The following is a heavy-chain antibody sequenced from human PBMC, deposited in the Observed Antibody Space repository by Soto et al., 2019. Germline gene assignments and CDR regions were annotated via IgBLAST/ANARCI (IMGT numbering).Heavy chain of an antibody. CDR1: GFTFSSYA. J-gene: IGHJ6*02. Sequence: PGGSLRLSCAASGFTFSSYAMSWVRQAPGKGLEWVSAISGSGGSTYYADSAKGRFTISRDNSKNTLYPQMNSLRAEDTAVYYCAKDFPIVVVPAAIHYYGMDVWGQGTTVTVSS. D-gene: IGHD2-2*01. CDR2: ISGSGGST. V-gene: IGHV3-23*01. CDR3: AKDFPIVVVPAAIHYYGMDV.